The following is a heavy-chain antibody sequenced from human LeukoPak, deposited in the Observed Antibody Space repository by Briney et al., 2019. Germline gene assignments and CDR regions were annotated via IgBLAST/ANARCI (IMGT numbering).Heavy chain of an antibody. Sequence: GGSLRLSCAASGFTFSRNAMSWVRQAPGKGLEWVSSLSGSGGDTYYADSVKGRFTISRDNSKNTLYLQMNSLRAEDTAVYYCAKDIGLTGVFYWGQGTLVTVSS. CDR1: GFTFSRNA. CDR2: LSGSGGDT. V-gene: IGHV3-23*01. D-gene: IGHD2-15*01. J-gene: IGHJ4*02. CDR3: AKDIGLTGVFY.